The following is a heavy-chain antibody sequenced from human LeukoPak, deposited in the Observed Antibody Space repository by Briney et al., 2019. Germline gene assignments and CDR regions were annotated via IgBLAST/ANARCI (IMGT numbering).Heavy chain of an antibody. V-gene: IGHV4-59*01. J-gene: IGHJ4*02. CDR2: IYYSGST. Sequence: PSETLSLTYTVSGGSISSYYWSWIRQPPGKGLEWIGYIYYSGSTNYNPSLKSRVTISVDTSKNQFSLKLSSVTAADTAVFYCARTDSSGYFFFDYWGQGTLVTVSS. CDR1: GGSISSYY. CDR3: ARTDSSGYFFFDY. D-gene: IGHD3-22*01.